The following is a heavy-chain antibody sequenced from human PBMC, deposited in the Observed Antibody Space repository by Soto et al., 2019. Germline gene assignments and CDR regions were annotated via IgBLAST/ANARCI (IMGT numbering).Heavy chain of an antibody. CDR2: IDPSDSYT. D-gene: IGHD3-9*01. J-gene: IGHJ6*02. CDR1: GYSFTSYW. CDR3: ARSEDEILTGGHYYGMDG. Sequence: PGESLKISCKGSGYSFTSYWISWVRQMPGKGLEWMGRIDPSDSYTNYSPSFQGHVTISADKSISTAYLQWSSLKASDTAMYYCARSEDEILTGGHYYGMDGWGQGTTVTVSS. V-gene: IGHV5-10-1*01.